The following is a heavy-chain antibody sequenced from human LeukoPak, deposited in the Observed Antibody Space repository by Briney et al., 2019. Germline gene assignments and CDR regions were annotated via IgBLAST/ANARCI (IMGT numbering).Heavy chain of an antibody. CDR2: IYYSGST. D-gene: IGHD3-10*01. J-gene: IGHJ4*02. CDR3: ARTVPWFGQLSNYFDY. Sequence: SETLSLTCTVSGGSISSYYWGWIRQPPGKGLEWIGSIYYSGSTYYNPSLKSRLTISVDTSKSQFSLKLGSVTAADTAVYFCARTVPWFGQLSNYFDYWGQGTLVTVSS. V-gene: IGHV4-39*07. CDR1: GGSISSYY.